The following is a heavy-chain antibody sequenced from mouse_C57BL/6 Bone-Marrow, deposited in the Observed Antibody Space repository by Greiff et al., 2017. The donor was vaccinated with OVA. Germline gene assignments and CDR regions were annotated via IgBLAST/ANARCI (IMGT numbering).Heavy chain of an antibody. CDR1: GYTFTSYG. CDR3: ARKGYYYGSSSWFAY. D-gene: IGHD1-1*01. V-gene: IGHV1-81*01. J-gene: IGHJ3*01. Sequence: QVQLKESGAELARPGASVKLSCKASGYTFTSYGISWVKQRTGQGLEWIGEIYPRSGNTYYNEKFKGKATLTADKSSSTAYMELRSLTSEDSAVYVCARKGYYYGSSSWFAYWGQGTLVTVSA. CDR2: IYPRSGNT.